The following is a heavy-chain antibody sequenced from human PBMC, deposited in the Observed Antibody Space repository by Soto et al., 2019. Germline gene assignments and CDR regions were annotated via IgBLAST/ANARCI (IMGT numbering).Heavy chain of an antibody. CDR1: GFTFSDCA. Sequence: GGSLRLSCEASGFTFSDCAMSWVRQAPGKGLEWVSGISGTGRSTFYADSVKDRFTISRDNSKNTVYLQMTSLRAEDTAVYYCAKGNTSGWYFFDYWGQGTLVTVSS. V-gene: IGHV3-23*01. D-gene: IGHD6-19*01. CDR2: ISGTGRST. CDR3: AKGNTSGWYFFDY. J-gene: IGHJ4*02.